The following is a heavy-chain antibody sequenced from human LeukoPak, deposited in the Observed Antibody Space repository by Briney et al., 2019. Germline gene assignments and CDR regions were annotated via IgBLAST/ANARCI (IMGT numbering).Heavy chain of an antibody. Sequence: ASVKVSCKAYGYTFTSYDINWVRQATGQGLEWMGWMNPNSGNTGYAQKFQGRVTMTRNTSISTAYMELSSLGSEDTAVYYCASNAGGYSSSWYIFGPTSRDWFDPWGQGTLVTVSS. CDR3: ASNAGGYSSSWYIFGPTSRDWFDP. CDR1: GYTFTSYD. CDR2: MNPNSGNT. J-gene: IGHJ5*02. D-gene: IGHD6-13*01. V-gene: IGHV1-8*01.